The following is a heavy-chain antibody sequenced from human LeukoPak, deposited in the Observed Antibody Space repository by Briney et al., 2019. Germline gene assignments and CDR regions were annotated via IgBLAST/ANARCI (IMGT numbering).Heavy chain of an antibody. D-gene: IGHD2-15*01. CDR1: GFTFSTYA. Sequence: RGSLRLSCAASGFTFSTYAMSWVRQAPGKGLEWVSGISVSGGTTHYADSVKGRFTISRDNSKNTLSLQMNGLRAEDTAVYYCAKGWTKYCSGGSCYSPLYYFDYWGQGTLVTVSS. J-gene: IGHJ4*02. V-gene: IGHV3-23*01. CDR2: ISVSGGTT. CDR3: AKGWTKYCSGGSCYSPLYYFDY.